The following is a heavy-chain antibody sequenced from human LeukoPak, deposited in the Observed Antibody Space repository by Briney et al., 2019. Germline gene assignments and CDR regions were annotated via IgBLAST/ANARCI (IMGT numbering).Heavy chain of an antibody. V-gene: IGHV3-15*01. CDR1: GFTFSNAW. CDR2: IKTKADGEAT. CDR3: ATKKGSVYVNHDAFDI. D-gene: IGHD3-3*01. Sequence: KPGGSLRLSCAAPGFTFSNAWISWVRQAPGKGLEWVGRIKTKADGEATDYGAPVKGRFTVSRDDSENTVFLQMNSLKTEDTAVYYCATKKGSVYVNHDAFDIWGQGTMVIVSS. J-gene: IGHJ3*02.